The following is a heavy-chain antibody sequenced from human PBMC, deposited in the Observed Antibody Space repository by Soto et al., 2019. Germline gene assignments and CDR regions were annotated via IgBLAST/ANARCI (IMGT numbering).Heavy chain of an antibody. CDR3: TRDASRDSSARGWFDP. CDR2: ISSNSAYI. CDR1: GFTFRSFT. D-gene: IGHD6-13*01. Sequence: GGSLRLSCADSGFTFRSFTMNWVRQAPGKGLEWVSTISSNSAYIYYTDALRGRFTISRDNAKNSLHLQMNSLRAEDTAVYYCTRDASRDSSARGWFDPWGPGTLVTVSS. J-gene: IGHJ5*02. V-gene: IGHV3-21*01.